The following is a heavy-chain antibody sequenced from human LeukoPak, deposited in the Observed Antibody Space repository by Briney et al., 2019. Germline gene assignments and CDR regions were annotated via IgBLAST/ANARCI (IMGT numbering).Heavy chain of an antibody. D-gene: IGHD3-22*01. CDR2: IGCSGGGT. V-gene: IGHV3-23*01. CDR1: GFTFSSYG. Sequence: PGGSLRLSCAASGFTFSSYGMSWVRQAPGRGLEWVSAIGCSGGGTFYAESVKGRHTISRDNLKNTLYLQMNSLRADDTAVYYCAKHYYDSSGYSGFDYWGQGTLVTVSS. CDR3: AKHYYDSSGYSGFDY. J-gene: IGHJ4*02.